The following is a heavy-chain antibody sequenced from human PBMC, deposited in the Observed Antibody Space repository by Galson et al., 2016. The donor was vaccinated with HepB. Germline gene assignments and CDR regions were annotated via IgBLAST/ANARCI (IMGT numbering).Heavy chain of an antibody. CDR2: ITSSSTYT. D-gene: IGHD1-26*01. J-gene: IGHJ4*02. V-gene: IGHV3-21*01. CDR3: ARLSKMGDLLFDY. Sequence: SLRLSCAASGFTFSTHSMTWVRQAPGKGLEWVSAITSSSTYTYYADSMKGRFTISRDNAKNSLYLQLSSLRAEDTAVYYCARLSKMGDLLFDYWGQGTLVTVSS. CDR1: GFTFSTHS.